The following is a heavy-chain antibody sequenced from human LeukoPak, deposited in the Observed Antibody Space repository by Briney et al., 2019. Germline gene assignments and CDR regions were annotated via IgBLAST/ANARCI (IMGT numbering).Heavy chain of an antibody. D-gene: IGHD3-22*01. J-gene: IGHJ3*01. CDR3: ARGLDESSKYYAGGLDV. CDR2: FSPSGTT. V-gene: IGHV4-4*07. Sequence: SETLSLTCTVSGGSISRYYWSWIRQPAGEGLEWIGRFSPSGTTNYNPSLKSRVTMSVDTSKNQLSLRLTSMTAADTAVYYCARGLDESSKYYAGGLDVWGQGTMVTVSS. CDR1: GGSISRYY.